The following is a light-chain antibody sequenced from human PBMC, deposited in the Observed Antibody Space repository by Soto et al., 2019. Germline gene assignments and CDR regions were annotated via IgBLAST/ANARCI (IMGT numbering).Light chain of an antibody. CDR2: GAH. J-gene: IGKJ3*01. V-gene: IGKV1-9*01. CDR1: QDISSY. CDR3: QQSMSNLGT. Sequence: DIQLTQSPSLLSASVGDRVTITCRASQDISSYLAWYQQKPGRAPELLIHGAHSLHSGVPSRFSGSGSGTEFSLTISSLQPEDFATYYCQQSMSNLGTFGPGTKVDIK.